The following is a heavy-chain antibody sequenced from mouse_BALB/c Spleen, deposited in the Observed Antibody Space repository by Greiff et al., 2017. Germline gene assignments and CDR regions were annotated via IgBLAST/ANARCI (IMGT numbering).Heavy chain of an antibody. V-gene: IGHV5-9-1*01. CDR1: GFTFSSYA. Sequence: DVMLVESGGGLVKPGGSLKLSCAASGFTFSSYAMSWVRQTPEKRLEWVATISSGGSYTYYPDSVKGRFTISRDNAKNTLYLQMSSLRSEDTAMYYCARPGLRRYYFDYWGQGTTLTVSS. D-gene: IGHD2-4*01. CDR2: ISSGGSYT. J-gene: IGHJ2*01. CDR3: ARPGLRRYYFDY.